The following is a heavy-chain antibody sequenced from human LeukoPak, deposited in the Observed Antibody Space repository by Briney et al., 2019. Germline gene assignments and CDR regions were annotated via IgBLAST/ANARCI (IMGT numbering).Heavy chain of an antibody. CDR1: GGSISSSSYY. CDR2: IYYSGST. CDR3: ARDADPSAYYGSGSSIDH. Sequence: ASETLSLTCTVSGGSISSSSYYWGWIRQPPGKGLEWIGSIYYSGSTYYNPSLKSRVTISVDTSRSQFSLRLRSVTAADTAVYYCARDADPSAYYGSGSSIDHWGQGTLVTVSS. D-gene: IGHD3-10*01. J-gene: IGHJ4*02. V-gene: IGHV4-39*07.